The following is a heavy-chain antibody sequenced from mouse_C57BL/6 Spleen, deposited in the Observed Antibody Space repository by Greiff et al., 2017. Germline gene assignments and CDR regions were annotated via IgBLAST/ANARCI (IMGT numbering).Heavy chain of an antibody. CDR3: ASWDYGSSPLDY. D-gene: IGHD1-1*01. Sequence: QVQLQQSGAELVRPGASVKLSCKASGYTFTDYYINWVKQRPGQGLEWIARIYPGSGNTYYNEKFKGKATLTAEKSSSTAYMQLSSLTSEYSAVYFCASWDYGSSPLDYWGQGTTLTVSS. J-gene: IGHJ2*01. CDR2: IYPGSGNT. CDR1: GYTFTDYY. V-gene: IGHV1-76*01.